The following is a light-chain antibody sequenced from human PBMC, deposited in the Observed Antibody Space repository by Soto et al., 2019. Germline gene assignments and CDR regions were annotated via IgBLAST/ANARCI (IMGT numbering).Light chain of an antibody. CDR2: DTS. CDR3: FLPYSDAWV. V-gene: IGLV7-46*01. CDR1: TGAVTSGHY. Sequence: QAVVTQEPSLSVSPGGTVTLTCGSSTGAVTSGHYPSWFQQKPGQAPRTLIYDTSNKQSWTPVRFSGSLLGGKAALALSGAQPEDESAYSCFLPYSDAWVFGGGTKLTVL. J-gene: IGLJ3*02.